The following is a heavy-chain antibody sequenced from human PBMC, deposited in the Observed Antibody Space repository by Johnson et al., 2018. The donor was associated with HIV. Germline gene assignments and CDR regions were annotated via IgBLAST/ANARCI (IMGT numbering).Heavy chain of an antibody. J-gene: IGHJ3*02. CDR2: LFSGDTT. V-gene: IGHV3-66*01. D-gene: IGHD5-24*01. CDR3: ARACRAGYTCDVFDI. CDR1: GFAVSGYY. Sequence: MQLVESGGGLVRPGGSLRLFCVASGFAVSGYYMSWVRQAPGKGLEWVSVLFSGDTTYYADSVNGRFTISRDNSKNTLYLQMNSLRAEDTAVYYCARACRAGYTCDVFDIWGQGTLVTVSS.